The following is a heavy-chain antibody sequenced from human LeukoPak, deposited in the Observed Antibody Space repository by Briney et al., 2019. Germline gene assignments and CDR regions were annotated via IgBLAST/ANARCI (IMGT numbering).Heavy chain of an antibody. Sequence: GGSLRLSCAASGFTVSSNYMSWVRQAPGKGLEWVSYISSSSSTIYYADSVKGRFTISRDNAKNSLYLQMNSLRAEDTAVYYCARDDYYDSRRFDYWGQGTLVTVSS. CDR1: GFTVSSNY. CDR3: ARDDYYDSRRFDY. D-gene: IGHD3-22*01. V-gene: IGHV3-48*01. CDR2: ISSSSSTI. J-gene: IGHJ4*02.